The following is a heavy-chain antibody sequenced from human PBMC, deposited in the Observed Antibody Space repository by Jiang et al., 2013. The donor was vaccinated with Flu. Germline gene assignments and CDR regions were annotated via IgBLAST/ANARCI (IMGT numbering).Heavy chain of an antibody. Sequence: GSGLVKPSQTLSLTCSVSGDSITNGDSYWSWIRQSPGKGLEWIGYIFYSGRTNYNPSLKSRVTISVQTSKNQFSLQLNSVTAADTAVYYCARDKGDYVIGGGYMDVWGKGTTVTVSS. J-gene: IGHJ6*03. V-gene: IGHV4-30-4*01. CDR1: GDSITNGDSY. D-gene: IGHD2-21*01. CDR3: ARDKGDYVIGGGYMDV. CDR2: IFYSGRT.